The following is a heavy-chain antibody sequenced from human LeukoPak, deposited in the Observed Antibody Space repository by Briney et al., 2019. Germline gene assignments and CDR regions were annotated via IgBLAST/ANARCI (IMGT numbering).Heavy chain of an antibody. Sequence: GGSLRLSCAASGFTFDDYGMTWVRQAPGKGLEWVSGINWNGGSTGYADSVKGRFTISRDNAKKSLYLQMNSLRAEDTAVYYCARVGGITLALAPSPFPDYNYYYMDVWGKGTTVTVSS. D-gene: IGHD3-10*01. J-gene: IGHJ6*03. CDR3: ARVGGITLALAPSPFPDYNYYYMDV. CDR2: INWNGGST. CDR1: GFTFDDYG. V-gene: IGHV3-20*04.